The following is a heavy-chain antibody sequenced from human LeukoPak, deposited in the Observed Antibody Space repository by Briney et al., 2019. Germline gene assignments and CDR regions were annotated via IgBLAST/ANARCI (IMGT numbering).Heavy chain of an antibody. CDR2: IRYDGTNQ. V-gene: IGHV3-30*02. D-gene: IGHD6-19*01. J-gene: IGHJ4*02. Sequence: GGSLRLSCSASGFTFSGHAMHWFRQAPGKGLEWVAFIRYDGTNQYYPDSVKGRFTISRDNSKNTLYLQMNSLRGEDTAVYYCAKDSAVGAVAGTRFDYWGQGTLVTVSS. CDR3: AKDSAVGAVAGTRFDY. CDR1: GFTFSGHA.